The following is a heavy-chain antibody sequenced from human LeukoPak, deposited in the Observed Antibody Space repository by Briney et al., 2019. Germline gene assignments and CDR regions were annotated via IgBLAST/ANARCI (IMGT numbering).Heavy chain of an antibody. J-gene: IGHJ4*02. D-gene: IGHD3-3*01. Sequence: KPSETLSRNCTVSGGSISSYYWSWIRQPPGKGLEWIGYIYYSGSTNYNPSLRSRVTISVDTPKNQFSLKLSSVTAADTAVYYCARVYYDFWSGYPIGGSFDYWGQGTLVTVSS. CDR1: GGSISSYY. CDR2: IYYSGST. CDR3: ARVYYDFWSGYPIGGSFDY. V-gene: IGHV4-59*01.